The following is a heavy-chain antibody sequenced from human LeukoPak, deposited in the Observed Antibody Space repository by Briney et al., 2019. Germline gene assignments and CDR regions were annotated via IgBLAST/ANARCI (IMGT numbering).Heavy chain of an antibody. D-gene: IGHD3-10*01. J-gene: IGHJ4*02. CDR3: ARHRRGKFDY. CDR1: GGSISSYY. Sequence: SVTLSLTCTVSGGSISSYYWSWIRQPPGKGLEWIGYIYYSGSTNYKPSLKSRVTISVETSKNQFSLKLRSVTAADTAVYYCARHRRGKFDYWGQGTLVTVSS. V-gene: IGHV4-59*01. CDR2: IYYSGST.